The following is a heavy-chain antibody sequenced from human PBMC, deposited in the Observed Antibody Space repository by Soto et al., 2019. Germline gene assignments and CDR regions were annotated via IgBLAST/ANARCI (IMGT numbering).Heavy chain of an antibody. CDR2: IYQSGRT. V-gene: IGHV4-30-2*01. CDR3: AREMTIFGVAPGGGVDV. D-gene: IGHD3-3*01. CDR1: GGSINTFDFS. J-gene: IGHJ6*02. Sequence: PSETLSLTCAVSGGSINTFDFSWSWIRQPPGRGLEWIGSIYQSGRTYYIPSLKSRVTMSLEKSKNQFSLKINSVVAADTAIYYCAREMTIFGVAPGGGVDVWGQGTTVTAP.